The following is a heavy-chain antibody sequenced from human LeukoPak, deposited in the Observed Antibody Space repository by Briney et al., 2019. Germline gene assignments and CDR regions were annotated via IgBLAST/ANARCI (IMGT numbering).Heavy chain of an antibody. Sequence: GASVKVSCKASGYSFTSYDIHWVRQAAGHGLEWMGWMNPNSGHTGHAQKFQGRVTMTGDTSMTTAYMELSGLTSEDTAMYYCARGPALHSEWVGGRWFDPWGQGTLVTVSS. CDR2: MNPNSGHT. CDR3: ARGPALHSEWVGGRWFDP. V-gene: IGHV1-8*01. J-gene: IGHJ5*02. CDR1: GYSFTSYD. D-gene: IGHD1-26*01.